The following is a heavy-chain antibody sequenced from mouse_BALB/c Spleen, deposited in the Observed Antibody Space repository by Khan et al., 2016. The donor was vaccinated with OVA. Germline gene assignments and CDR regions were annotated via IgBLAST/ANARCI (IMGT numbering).Heavy chain of an antibody. D-gene: IGHD4-1*01. CDR1: GYTFTDYV. Sequence: QVQLQQSGPELVKPGASVKMSCKASGYTFTDYVMNWVKQRNGQGLEWIGQIYPGSGSTFYHEKFKGKATLTADRSSSTAYMQISNLTSEDDAVYCCARAGWDLFAYWAQGTLVTVSA. CDR3: ARAGWDLFAY. J-gene: IGHJ3*01. CDR2: IYPGSGST. V-gene: IGHV1-77*01.